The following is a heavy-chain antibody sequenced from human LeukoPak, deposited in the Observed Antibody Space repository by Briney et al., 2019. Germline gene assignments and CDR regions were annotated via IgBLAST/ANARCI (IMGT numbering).Heavy chain of an antibody. Sequence: PGGSLRLSCAAPGFTFSSAMTWVRQAPGKGLEWVSAISGSGGSTYYADSVKGRFTISRDNSKNTLYLQMNSLRAEDTAVYYCAKRITMIGGDWGQGTLVTVSS. V-gene: IGHV3-23*01. CDR2: ISGSGGST. CDR3: AKRITMIGGD. J-gene: IGHJ4*02. D-gene: IGHD3-22*01. CDR1: GFTFSSA.